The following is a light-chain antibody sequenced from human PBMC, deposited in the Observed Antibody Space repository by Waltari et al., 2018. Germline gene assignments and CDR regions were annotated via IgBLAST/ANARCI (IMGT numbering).Light chain of an antibody. J-gene: IGKJ1*01. V-gene: IGKV1-9*01. CDR1: QGISSF. Sequence: IQLTQSPSSLSAYVGDRVTITCRASQGISSFLAWYQQKPGKVPKLLIYGASTLQSGVPSRFSGSGSETDFSLTISSLQPEDFGTYYCQQLSGFPWTFGQGTKVEVK. CDR3: QQLSGFPWT. CDR2: GAS.